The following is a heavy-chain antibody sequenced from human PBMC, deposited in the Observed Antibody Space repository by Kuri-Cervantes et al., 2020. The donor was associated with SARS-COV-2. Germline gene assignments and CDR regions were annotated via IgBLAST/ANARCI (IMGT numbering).Heavy chain of an antibody. J-gene: IGHJ4*02. CDR2: IYHSGST. CDR3: ARVGAYLGYCSSTSCYGPFDY. CDR1: GGSISSGGNY. V-gene: IGHV4-30-2*01. D-gene: IGHD2-2*01. Sequence: LRLSCTVSGGSISSGGNYWNWIRQPPGKGLEWIGHIYHSGSTEYNPFLKSRVIMSVDRSKNHFSLRLSSVTAADTAVYYCARVGAYLGYCSSTSCYGPFDYWGQGTLVTVS.